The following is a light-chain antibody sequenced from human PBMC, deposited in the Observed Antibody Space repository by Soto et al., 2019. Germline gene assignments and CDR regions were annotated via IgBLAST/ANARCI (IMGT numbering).Light chain of an antibody. CDR1: SSDVGGYNY. V-gene: IGLV2-14*01. CDR3: SSYAGNSGV. Sequence: QSVLTQPASVSGSPGQSITISCTGTSSDVGGYNYVSWYQQHPGKAPKLMIYDVSNRPSGVSNRFSGSKSGNTASLTISGLQAEDEADYYCSSYAGNSGVFGGGTKLTVL. J-gene: IGLJ3*02. CDR2: DVS.